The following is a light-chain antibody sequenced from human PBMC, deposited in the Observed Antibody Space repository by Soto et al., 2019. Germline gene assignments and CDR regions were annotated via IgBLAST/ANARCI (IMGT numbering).Light chain of an antibody. CDR2: GAS. J-gene: IGKJ2*01. CDR3: QQFGNSPYT. Sequence: EIVLTQSPGTLSLSPGERATLSCRASQSVSSSYLAWYQQKPGQTPRLLIYGASSRATGIPSRFSGSGSRTVFTLTISRLEPEDFAVYYCQQFGNSPYTFGQGSKLDIK. V-gene: IGKV3-20*01. CDR1: QSVSSSY.